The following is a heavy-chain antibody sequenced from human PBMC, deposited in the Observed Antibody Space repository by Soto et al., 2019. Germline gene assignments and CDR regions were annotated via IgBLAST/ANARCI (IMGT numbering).Heavy chain of an antibody. CDR3: ARRRYRRGRDYYFGMDV. D-gene: IGHD2-2*01. CDR2: IIPFIGTA. CDR1: GGTFSSYA. Sequence: QVQLVQSGAEVKKPGSSVKVSRKASGGTFSSYAISWVRQAPGQGLEWMGGIIPFIGTANYAQKFKGRVTXTXXEATSTAYMELSSLRSDDTAVSYCARRRYRRGRDYYFGMDVWGQGTTVTVSS. J-gene: IGHJ6*02. V-gene: IGHV1-69*05.